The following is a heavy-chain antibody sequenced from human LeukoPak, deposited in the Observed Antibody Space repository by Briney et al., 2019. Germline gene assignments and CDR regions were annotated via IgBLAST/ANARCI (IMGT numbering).Heavy chain of an antibody. CDR2: INPNSGGT. CDR1: GYTFTGYY. Sequence: ASVKVSCKASGYTFTGYYMHWVRQAPGQGLEWMGWINPNSGGTNYAQKFQGRVTMTTDTSTSTAYMELRSLRSDDTAVYYCARTRSSSQPRNWFDPWGQGTLVTVSS. V-gene: IGHV1-2*02. J-gene: IGHJ5*02. D-gene: IGHD6-13*01. CDR3: ARTRSSSQPRNWFDP.